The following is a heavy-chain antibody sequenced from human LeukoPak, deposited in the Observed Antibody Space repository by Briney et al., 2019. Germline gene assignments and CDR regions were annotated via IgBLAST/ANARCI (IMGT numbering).Heavy chain of an antibody. CDR1: GFTFDDYA. D-gene: IGHD6-13*01. J-gene: IGHJ4*02. CDR3: AKESSSWSGAFDY. CDR2: ISWNSGSI. V-gene: IGHV3-9*01. Sequence: GGSLRLSCAASGFTFDDYAMHWVRQAPGKGLEWVSGISWNSGSIGYADSVKGRFTISRDNAKNSLYLQMNSLRAEDTALYYCAKESSSWSGAFDYWGQGTLVTVSS.